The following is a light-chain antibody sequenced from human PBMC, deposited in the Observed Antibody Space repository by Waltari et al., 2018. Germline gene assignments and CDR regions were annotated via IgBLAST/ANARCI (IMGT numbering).Light chain of an antibody. J-gene: IGKJ1*01. CDR1: QSVSRY. CDR2: EAS. V-gene: IGKV3-20*01. Sequence: EIVFTQSQGTLSLSPGERATLSCRASQSVSRYLAWYQQKPGQAPRLLIYEASRRATGIPDRFSGSGSGTDFTLTISRLEPEDFAVYYCQKYGTLPATFGQGTKVEIK. CDR3: QKYGTLPAT.